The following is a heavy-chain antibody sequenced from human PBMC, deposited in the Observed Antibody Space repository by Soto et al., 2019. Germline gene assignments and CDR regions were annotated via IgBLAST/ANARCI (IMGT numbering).Heavy chain of an antibody. CDR2: IYYSGST. D-gene: IGHD5-18*01. CDR3: ARRKNEDTAMVTGDAFDI. Sequence: SETLSLTCTVSGGSISSSSYYWGWIRQPPGKGLEWIGSIYYSGSTYYNPSLKSRVTISVDTSKNQFSLKLSSVTAADTAVYYCARRKNEDTAMVTGDAFDIWGQGTMVTVSS. V-gene: IGHV4-39*01. J-gene: IGHJ3*02. CDR1: GGSISSSSYY.